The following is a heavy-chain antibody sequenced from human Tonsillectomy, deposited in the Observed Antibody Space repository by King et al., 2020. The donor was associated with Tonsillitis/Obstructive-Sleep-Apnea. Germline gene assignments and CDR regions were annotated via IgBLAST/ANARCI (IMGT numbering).Heavy chain of an antibody. Sequence: VPLVASGGGLVPPGRSLRLSCAASGFPFRSYGMHWVRQAPGKGLEWVAVISYDGSNHYYADSVQGRFTISRDNSKNTLYLQMNSLRAEDTAVYYCAKDPYGSGGNWCDPGGQGTLVTVSS. CDR3: AKDPYGSGGNWCDP. CDR1: GFPFRSYG. CDR2: ISYDGSNH. V-gene: IGHV3-30*18. J-gene: IGHJ5*02. D-gene: IGHD3-10*01.